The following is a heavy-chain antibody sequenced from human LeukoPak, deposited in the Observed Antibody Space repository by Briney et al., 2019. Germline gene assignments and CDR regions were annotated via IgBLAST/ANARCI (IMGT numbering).Heavy chain of an antibody. CDR2: FDPEDGET. Sequence: ASVKVSCKASGYTFTGYYMHWVRQAPGQGLEWMGGFDPEDGETIYAQKFQGRVTMTEDTSTDTAYMELSSLRSEDTAVYYCATESPLVGATPFDYWGQGTLVTVSS. J-gene: IGHJ4*02. CDR1: GYTFTGYY. CDR3: ATESPLVGATPFDY. D-gene: IGHD1-26*01. V-gene: IGHV1-24*01.